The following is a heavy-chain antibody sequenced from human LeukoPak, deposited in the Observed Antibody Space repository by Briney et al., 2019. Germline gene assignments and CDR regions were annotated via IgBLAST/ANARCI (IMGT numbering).Heavy chain of an antibody. CDR2: IRNKASGGTT. CDR3: TRDRIMTDF. D-gene: IGHD2-15*01. CDR1: GFTFGDYS. J-gene: IGHJ4*02. V-gene: IGHV3-49*03. Sequence: GSLRLSCTASGFTFGDYSMTWFRQAPGKGLEWVSFIRNKASGGTTEHAASVRGRFTTSRDDSKSIAYLQMNSLKTEDTALYYCTRDRIMTDFWGQGTLVTVSS.